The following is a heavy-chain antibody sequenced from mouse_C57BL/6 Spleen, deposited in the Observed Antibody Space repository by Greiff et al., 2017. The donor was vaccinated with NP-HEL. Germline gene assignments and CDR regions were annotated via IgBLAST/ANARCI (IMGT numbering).Heavy chain of an antibody. Sequence: VKLLESGPGLVAPSQSLSITCTVSGFSLTSYAISWVRQPPGKGLEWLGVIWTGGGTNYNSALKSRLSISKDNSKSQVFLKMNSLQTDDAARYYWARNSEYYGPAWFAYWGQGTLVTVSA. J-gene: IGHJ3*01. CDR1: GFSLTSYA. V-gene: IGHV2-9-1*01. D-gene: IGHD1-2*01. CDR3: ARNSEYYGPAWFAY. CDR2: IWTGGGT.